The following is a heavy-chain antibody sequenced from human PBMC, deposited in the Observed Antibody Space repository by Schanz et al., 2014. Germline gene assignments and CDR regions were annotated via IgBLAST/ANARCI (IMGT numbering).Heavy chain of an antibody. CDR1: GFTLNNAW. CDR3: ARKMKLGVYGGKGHDSLDI. CDR2: INSVGSNT. D-gene: IGHD4-17*01. J-gene: IGHJ3*02. Sequence: EVQLVESGGGLVKPGGSLRLSCATSGFTLNNAWMNWVRQDPGKGLVWVARINSVGSNTDYADSVTGRFTISRDNAKNTLYLQMNTLRAEDTAVYYCARKMKLGVYGGKGHDSLDIWGQGTMVTVSS. V-gene: IGHV3-74*02.